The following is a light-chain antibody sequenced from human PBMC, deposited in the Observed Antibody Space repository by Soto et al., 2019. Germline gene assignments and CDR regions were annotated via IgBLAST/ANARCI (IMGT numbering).Light chain of an antibody. Sequence: FMLTQPHSVSESPGKTVTISCTRSSGSIASNYVQWYQQRPGSAPTTVIYHDNQRPSGVPDRFSGSIDSSSNSASLTISGLKTEDEAAYYCQSYDSSIVVFGGGTKLTVL. V-gene: IGLV6-57*04. CDR3: QSYDSSIVV. CDR1: SGSIASNY. J-gene: IGLJ2*01. CDR2: HDN.